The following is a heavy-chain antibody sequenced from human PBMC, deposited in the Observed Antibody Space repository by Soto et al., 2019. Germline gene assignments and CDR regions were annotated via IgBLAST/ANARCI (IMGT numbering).Heavy chain of an antibody. Sequence: SETLSLTCTVSGGSISSGDYYWSWIRQPPGKGLEWIGYIYYSGSTYYNPSLKSRVTISVDTSKNQFSLKLSSVTAADTAVYYCARGELPSGYYYGMDVWGQGTTVTVSS. CDR3: ARGELPSGYYYGMDV. CDR1: GGSISSGDYY. CDR2: IYYSGST. D-gene: IGHD2-15*01. V-gene: IGHV4-30-4*01. J-gene: IGHJ6*02.